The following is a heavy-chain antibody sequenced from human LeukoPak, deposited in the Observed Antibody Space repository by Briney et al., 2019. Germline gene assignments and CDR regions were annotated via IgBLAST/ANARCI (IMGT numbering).Heavy chain of an antibody. CDR1: GYTFTGYY. J-gene: IGHJ4*02. V-gene: IGHV1-2*02. CDR3: ASSYATVVTFAY. CDR2: INPNSGGT. Sequence: ASVKVSCKASGYTFTGYYMHWVRQAPGQGLEWMGWINPNSGGTNYAQKFQGRVTMTRDTFISTAYMELSRLRSDDTAVYYCASSYATVVTFAYWGQGTLVTVSS. D-gene: IGHD4-23*01.